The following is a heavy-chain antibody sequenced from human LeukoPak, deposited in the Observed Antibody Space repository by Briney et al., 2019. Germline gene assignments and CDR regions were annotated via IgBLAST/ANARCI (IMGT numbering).Heavy chain of an antibody. CDR1: GGSFSGYY. Sequence: SETLCLTCAVYGGSFSGYYWSWIRQPPGKGLEWIGEINHSGSTNYNPSLKSRVTISVDTSKNQFSLKLSSVTAADTAVYYCARGRGIAAAGKPTGYFQHWGQGTLVTVSS. D-gene: IGHD6-13*01. J-gene: IGHJ1*01. CDR3: ARGRGIAAAGKPTGYFQH. V-gene: IGHV4-34*01. CDR2: INHSGST.